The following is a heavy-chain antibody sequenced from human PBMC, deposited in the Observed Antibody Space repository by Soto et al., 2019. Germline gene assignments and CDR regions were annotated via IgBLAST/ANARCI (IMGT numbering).Heavy chain of an antibody. J-gene: IGHJ3*02. D-gene: IGHD6-19*01. Sequence: GGSLRLSCAASGFTFSSYWMSWVRQSPGKGLEWVANIKQDGSEKYYVDSVKGRFTTSRDNAKNSLYLQMNSLRAEDTAVYYCARVIAVAAPGAFDIWGQGTMVTVSS. CDR3: ARVIAVAAPGAFDI. CDR1: GFTFSSYW. CDR2: IKQDGSEK. V-gene: IGHV3-7*01.